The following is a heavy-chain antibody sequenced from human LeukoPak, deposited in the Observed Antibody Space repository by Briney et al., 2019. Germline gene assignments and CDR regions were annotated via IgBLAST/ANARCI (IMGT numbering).Heavy chain of an antibody. CDR1: GGSISGYY. D-gene: IGHD1-7*01. CDR3: ARPLTGTTLIFDY. J-gene: IGHJ4*02. V-gene: IGHV4-59*01. Sequence: SGTLSLTCTVSGGSISGYYWSWIRQPPGKGLEWIGYIYYSGSTSYNPSLKSRVTISVDTSRNQFSLKLSSVTAADTAVYYCARPLTGTTLIFDYWGQGTLVTVSS. CDR2: IYYSGST.